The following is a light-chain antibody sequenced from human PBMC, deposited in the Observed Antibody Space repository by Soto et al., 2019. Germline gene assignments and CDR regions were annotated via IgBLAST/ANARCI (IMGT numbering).Light chain of an antibody. CDR1: SSDVGGYNY. Sequence: QSALTQPPSASGSPGQSVAISCTGTSSDVGGYNYVSWYQLHPGKAPKLMIYEVNMRPSGVPDRFSGSKSGNTASLTVSGLRAEDEADYYCSSYAGSNNYVFGTGNKLTVL. J-gene: IGLJ1*01. V-gene: IGLV2-8*01. CDR3: SSYAGSNNYV. CDR2: EVN.